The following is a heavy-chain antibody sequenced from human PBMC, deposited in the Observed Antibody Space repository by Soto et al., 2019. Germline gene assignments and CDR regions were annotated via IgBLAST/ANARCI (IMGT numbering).Heavy chain of an antibody. CDR3: ARDAGIYYYYYGMDV. V-gene: IGHV3-74*01. Sequence: GGSLSLSCAASGFPFSSYWMHWVRPAPGKGLVWVSRINSDGSSTSYADSVKGRFTISRDNAKNALYLQMNSLRAEDTAVYYCARDAGIYYYYYGMDVWGQGTTVTV. CDR2: INSDGSST. CDR1: GFPFSSYW. J-gene: IGHJ6*02.